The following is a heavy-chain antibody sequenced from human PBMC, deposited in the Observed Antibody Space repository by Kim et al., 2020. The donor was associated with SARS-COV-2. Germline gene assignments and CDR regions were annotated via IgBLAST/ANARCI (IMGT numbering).Heavy chain of an antibody. D-gene: IGHD6-19*01. Sequence: NSEQKFQGRVTITADKSTSTAYMELSSLRSEDTAVYYCAGGSSGWYYGYWGQGTLVTVSS. V-gene: IGHV1-69*04. CDR3: AGGSSGWYYGY. J-gene: IGHJ4*02.